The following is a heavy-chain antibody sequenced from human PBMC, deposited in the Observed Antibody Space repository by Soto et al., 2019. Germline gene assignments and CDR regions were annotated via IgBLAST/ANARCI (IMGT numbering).Heavy chain of an antibody. CDR1: GYTFTSYA. CDR3: ARDSKSGGSPYYYYYMDV. Sequence: ASVKVSCKASGYTFTSYAMHWVRQAPGQRLEWMGWINAGNGNTKYSQKFQGRVTITRDTSASTAYMELSSLRSEDTAVYYCARDSKSGGSPYYYYYMDVWGKGTTVTVSS. J-gene: IGHJ6*03. CDR2: INAGNGNT. V-gene: IGHV1-3*01. D-gene: IGHD2-15*01.